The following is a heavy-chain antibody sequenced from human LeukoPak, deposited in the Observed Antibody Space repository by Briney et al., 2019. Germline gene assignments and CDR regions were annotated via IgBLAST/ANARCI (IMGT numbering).Heavy chain of an antibody. CDR1: GFTFSSYA. J-gene: IGHJ6*02. D-gene: IGHD3-3*01. CDR3: AREVDFWNYYGMDV. Sequence: GGSLRLSCAASGFTFSSYAMHWVRQAPGKGLEWVAVISYDGSNKYYADSVKGRFTISRDYSKNTLYLQMNSLRAEDTAVYYCAREVDFWNYYGMDVWGQGTTVTVSS. CDR2: ISYDGSNK. V-gene: IGHV3-30-3*01.